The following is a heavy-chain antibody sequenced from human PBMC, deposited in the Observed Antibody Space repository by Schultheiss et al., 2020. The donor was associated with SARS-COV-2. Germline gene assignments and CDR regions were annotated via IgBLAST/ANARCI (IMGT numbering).Heavy chain of an antibody. CDR3: VACTNGVCEPEYFQH. Sequence: GESLKISCAASGFTFSSYAMSWVRQAPGKGLEWVSAISGSGGSTYYADSVKGRFTISRDNSKNTVYLQMNSLRAEDTAIYYCVACTNGVCEPEYFQHWGQGTLVTVSS. CDR2: ISGSGGST. CDR1: GFTFSSYA. J-gene: IGHJ1*01. V-gene: IGHV3-23*01. D-gene: IGHD2-8*01.